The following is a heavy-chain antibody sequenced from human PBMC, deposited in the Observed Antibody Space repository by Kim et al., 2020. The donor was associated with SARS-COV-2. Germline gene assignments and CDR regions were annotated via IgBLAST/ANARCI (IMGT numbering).Heavy chain of an antibody. V-gene: IGHV3-21*01. J-gene: IGHJ4*02. D-gene: IGHD3-22*01. Sequence: AEPVKGRFTLSRKNDKNSLNLQMNSLGAEETAVYYCARRYYYDSSGYYGYWGQGTLVTVSS. CDR3: ARRYYYDSSGYYGY.